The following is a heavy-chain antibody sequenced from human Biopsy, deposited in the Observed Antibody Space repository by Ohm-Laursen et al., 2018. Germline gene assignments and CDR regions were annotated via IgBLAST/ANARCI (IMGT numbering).Heavy chain of an antibody. V-gene: IGHV1-2*02. CDR1: SYTFTDYN. CDR3: ARDPLNGHKHFDY. CDR2: INCKTGAT. J-gene: IGHJ4*02. Sequence: ASVKVSCKASSYTFTDYNIHWMRQAPGQGLEWLGYINCKTGATNYTQKFQGTVTMTRDTSISTAYLALGSLRSADTAIYYCARDPLNGHKHFDYWGQGSLVTVSS. D-gene: IGHD2-8*01.